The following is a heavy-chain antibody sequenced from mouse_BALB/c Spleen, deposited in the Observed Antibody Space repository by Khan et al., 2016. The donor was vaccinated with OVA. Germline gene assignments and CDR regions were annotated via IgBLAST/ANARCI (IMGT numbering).Heavy chain of an antibody. CDR3: ARGTFDY. J-gene: IGHJ3*01. D-gene: IGHD3-3*01. CDR2: IDPFNGDT. V-gene: IGHV1S135*01. Sequence: EVQLQESGPELMKPGASVNISCKASGYSFTSYYIHWVKQSHGKSLEWIGYIDPFNGDTDYNQKFKGKATLTVDKSSNTAYMHLSSLTSEDSAVYFCARGTFDYWGQGTLVTVSA. CDR1: GYSFTSYY.